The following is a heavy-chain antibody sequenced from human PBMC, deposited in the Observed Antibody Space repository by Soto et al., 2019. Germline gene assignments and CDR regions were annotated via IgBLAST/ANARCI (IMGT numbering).Heavy chain of an antibody. J-gene: IGHJ5*02. CDR3: AREASVAALNWFDP. Sequence: WWSLRLSCSASVFTFSHYALNWGRQAPGKGLEWVAVILYDGTIEHYADSVKGRFTVSRDNSKNTVYLQMDSLTPEDTGVYYCAREASVAALNWFDPWGQGTLVTVSS. V-gene: IGHV3-30-3*01. CDR2: ILYDGTIE. D-gene: IGHD6-6*01. CDR1: VFTFSHYA.